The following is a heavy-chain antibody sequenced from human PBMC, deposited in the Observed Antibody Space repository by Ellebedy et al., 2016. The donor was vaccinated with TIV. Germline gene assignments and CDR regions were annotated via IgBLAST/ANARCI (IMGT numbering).Heavy chain of an antibody. CDR2: INPSGGSS. V-gene: IGHV1-46*01. CDR3: ATRVVLVPAAIPYYYYGMDV. CDR1: GYTFTSYY. Sequence: ASVKVSCKASGYTFTSYYMHWVRQAPGQGLEWMGIINPSGGSSSYAQKFQGRVTMTEDTSTDTAYMELSSLRSEDTAVYYCATRVVLVPAAIPYYYYGMDVWGQGTTVTVSS. J-gene: IGHJ6*02. D-gene: IGHD2-2*01.